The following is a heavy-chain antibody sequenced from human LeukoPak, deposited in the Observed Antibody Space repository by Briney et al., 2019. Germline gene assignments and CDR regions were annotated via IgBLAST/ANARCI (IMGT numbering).Heavy chain of an antibody. J-gene: IGHJ4*02. CDR1: GFTFDDYA. V-gene: IGHV3-9*01. Sequence: GRSLRLSCAASGFTFDDYAMHWVRQAPGKGLEWVSGISWNSGSIGYADSVKGRFTISRDNAKNSLYLQMNSLRTEDTALYYCTKDLYGSGSGFDYWGQGTLVTVSS. CDR3: TKDLYGSGSGFDY. CDR2: ISWNSGSI. D-gene: IGHD3-10*01.